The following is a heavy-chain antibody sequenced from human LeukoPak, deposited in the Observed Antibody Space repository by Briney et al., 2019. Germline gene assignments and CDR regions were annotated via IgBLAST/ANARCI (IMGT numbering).Heavy chain of an antibody. CDR1: GITFSIYA. CDR3: ARDPEVVAPRVGAFDI. Sequence: PGGSLRLSCAASGITFSIYAMSWVRQAPGKGLEWVSSISSSSSYIYYADSVKGRFTISRDNAKNSLYLQMNSLRAEDTAVYYSARDPEVVAPRVGAFDIWGQGTMVTVSS. J-gene: IGHJ3*02. D-gene: IGHD2-15*01. V-gene: IGHV3-21*01. CDR2: ISSSSSYI.